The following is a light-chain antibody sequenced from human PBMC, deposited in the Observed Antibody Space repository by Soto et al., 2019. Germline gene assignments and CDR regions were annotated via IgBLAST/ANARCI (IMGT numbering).Light chain of an antibody. V-gene: IGKV3-15*01. Sequence: ERVMTQSPATLSVSPGERATLSCRASQNVAGNLAWYQQKPGQAPRLLIYATSTRAPGIPARFSGSGSETDFSLTISSLQSEDFAFYYCQQYNTWPPYTFGQGTKLEIK. J-gene: IGKJ2*01. CDR3: QQYNTWPPYT. CDR1: QNVAGN. CDR2: ATS.